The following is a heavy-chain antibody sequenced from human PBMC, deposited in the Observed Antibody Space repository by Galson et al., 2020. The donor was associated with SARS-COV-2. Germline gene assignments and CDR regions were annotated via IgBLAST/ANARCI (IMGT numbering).Heavy chain of an antibody. CDR2: IYPGDSDT. D-gene: IGHD3-22*01. Sequence: GESLKISCKGSGYSFTNYWIGWVRQMPGKGLAWMGIIYPGDSDTRYTPSFQGQVTISADKSITTAYLQLSSLKASDTAMYYCARRMVGAALMIDFDYWGQGTLVTVSS. V-gene: IGHV5-51*01. CDR1: GYSFTNYW. CDR3: ARRMVGAALMIDFDY. J-gene: IGHJ4*02.